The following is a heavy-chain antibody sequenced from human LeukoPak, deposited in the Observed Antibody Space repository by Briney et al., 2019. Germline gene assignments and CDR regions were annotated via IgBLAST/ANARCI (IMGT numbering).Heavy chain of an antibody. J-gene: IGHJ4*02. CDR1: GLTFSSYA. V-gene: IGHV3-48*01. D-gene: IGHD6-19*01. CDR2: ISSSRSTI. CDR3: ARAYSSVRRGGLY. Sequence: GGPLRPPCEASGLTFSSYAITWVRKAPGKGLEWVPYISSSRSTIYYADSVKGRFTISRDNAKNSLYLQMNSLRAEDTAVYYCARAYSSVRRGGLYWGQGTLVTVSS.